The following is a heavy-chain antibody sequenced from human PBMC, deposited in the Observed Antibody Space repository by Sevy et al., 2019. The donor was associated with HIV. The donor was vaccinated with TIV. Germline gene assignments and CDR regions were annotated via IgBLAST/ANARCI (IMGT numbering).Heavy chain of an antibody. CDR3: AAYLGYCSGGSCYTHPFDY. J-gene: IGHJ4*02. CDR2: IIPIFGTA. CDR1: GGTFSSYA. Sequence: KVSCKASGGTFSSYAISWVRQAPGQGLEWMGGIIPIFGTANYAQKFQGRVTITADESTSTAYMELSSLRSEDTAVYYCAAYLGYCSGGSCYTHPFDYWGQGTLVTVSS. V-gene: IGHV1-69*01. D-gene: IGHD2-15*01.